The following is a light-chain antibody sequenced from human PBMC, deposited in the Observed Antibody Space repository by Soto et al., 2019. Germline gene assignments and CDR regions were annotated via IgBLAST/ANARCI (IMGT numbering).Light chain of an antibody. CDR1: QSISSW. Sequence: DIQMTQSPSTQSASAGDRVTITCRASQSISSWLAWYQQKPGKAPKLLIYKASSLQSGVPSRFSGSGSDREFTLTISSLQPDDCATYYCQQYNADWSFGQGTKVEIK. CDR2: KAS. V-gene: IGKV1-5*03. J-gene: IGKJ1*01. CDR3: QQYNADWS.